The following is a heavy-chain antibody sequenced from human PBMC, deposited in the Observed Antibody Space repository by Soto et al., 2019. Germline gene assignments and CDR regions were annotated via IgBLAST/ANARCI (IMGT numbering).Heavy chain of an antibody. V-gene: IGHV3-23*01. CDR1: GFTFRSYA. D-gene: IGHD5-18*01. Sequence: PGGSMRLSCAASGFTFRSYAMSWVRQAPGKGLEWVSTISGSGGSTYYADSVKGRFTISRGNSKNTLYLQMNSLRAEDTAVYYCAKDSSWAAMVPLDYWGLGTLVTVSS. CDR2: ISGSGGST. J-gene: IGHJ4*02. CDR3: AKDSSWAAMVPLDY.